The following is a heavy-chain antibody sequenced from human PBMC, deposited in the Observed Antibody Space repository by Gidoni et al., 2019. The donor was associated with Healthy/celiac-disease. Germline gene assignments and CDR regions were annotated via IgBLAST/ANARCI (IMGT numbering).Heavy chain of an antibody. J-gene: IGHJ3*02. D-gene: IGHD2-2*01. V-gene: IGHV4-34*01. CDR1: GGSFSGYY. Sequence: QVQLQQWGAGLLKPSETLSLTCAVYGGSFSGYYWSWIRQPPGKGLEWIGEINHSGSTNYNPSLKSRVTISVDTSKNQFSLKLSSVTAADTAVYYCARSDIVVVPAARAGDAFDIWGQGTMVTVSS. CDR2: INHSGST. CDR3: ARSDIVVVPAARAGDAFDI.